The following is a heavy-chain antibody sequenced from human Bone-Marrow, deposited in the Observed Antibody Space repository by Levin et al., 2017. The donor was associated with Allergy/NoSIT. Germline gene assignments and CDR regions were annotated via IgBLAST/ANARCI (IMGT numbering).Heavy chain of an antibody. V-gene: IGHV4-34*01. J-gene: IGHJ1*01. Sequence: SETLSLTCAVYGGSFSGYYWSWIRQPPGKGLEWIGEINHSGSTNYNPSLKSRVTISVDTSKNQFSLKLSSVTAADTAVYYCARARGYCSSTSCYGRYFQHWGQGTLVTVSS. CDR2: INHSGST. D-gene: IGHD2-2*01. CDR3: ARARGYCSSTSCYGRYFQH. CDR1: GGSFSGYY.